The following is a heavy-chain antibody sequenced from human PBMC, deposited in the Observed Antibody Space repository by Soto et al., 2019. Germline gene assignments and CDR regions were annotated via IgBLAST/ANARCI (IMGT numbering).Heavy chain of an antibody. CDR1: GFTFSSYG. D-gene: IGHD2-15*01. J-gene: IGHJ4*02. CDR2: ISYDGSNK. V-gene: IGHV3-30*18. Sequence: PGGSLRLSCAASGFTFSSYGMHWVRQAPGKGLEWVAVISYDGSNKYYADSVKGRFTISRDNSKNTLYLQMNSLRAEDTAVYYCAKDGHCSGGSCSPGPDYWGQGTLVTVSS. CDR3: AKDGHCSGGSCSPGPDY.